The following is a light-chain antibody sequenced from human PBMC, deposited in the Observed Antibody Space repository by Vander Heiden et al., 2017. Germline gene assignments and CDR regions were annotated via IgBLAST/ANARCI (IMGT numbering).Light chain of an antibody. CDR3: AAWDDSHYV. V-gene: IGLV1-44*01. Sequence: QSVLTQPPSASGTPGPRVTIPCSGSSSTVGSETVNWFQQLPGTAPKLLIYNNNERPSGVPDRFSGSKSGTSASLAISGLQSEDEADYYCAAWDDSHYVFGTGTKVTVL. CDR2: NNN. J-gene: IGLJ1*01. CDR1: SSTVGSET.